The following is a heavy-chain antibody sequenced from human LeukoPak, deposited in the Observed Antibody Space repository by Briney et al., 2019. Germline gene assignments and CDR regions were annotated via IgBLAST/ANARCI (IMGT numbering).Heavy chain of an antibody. J-gene: IGHJ4*02. Sequence: GGSLRLSCAASGFTFSNYGMHWVRQAPGKGLDWVACIHFDGSDKYYADSVKGRFTISRDNSKNTLYLQMNSLRVEDTAVYYCTKVTSEGWGQGTLVTVSS. CDR1: GFTFSNYG. CDR2: IHFDGSDK. D-gene: IGHD2/OR15-2a*01. V-gene: IGHV3-30*02. CDR3: TKVTSEG.